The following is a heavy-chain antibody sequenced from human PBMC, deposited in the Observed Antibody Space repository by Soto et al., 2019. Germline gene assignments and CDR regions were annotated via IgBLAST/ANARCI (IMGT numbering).Heavy chain of an antibody. CDR3: ARDQTTGDWFDA. J-gene: IGHJ5*02. CDR2: INGDGSDI. Sequence: PGGSLRLSCAASGFTFSSYWMHWVRQDPGKGLVWVSRINGDGSDIKYADSVKGRFTISRDNAKNTVYLQMNSLRVEDTAVYYCARDQTTGDWFDAWGQGTLVTVSS. V-gene: IGHV3-74*03. CDR1: GFTFSSYW. D-gene: IGHD4-17*01.